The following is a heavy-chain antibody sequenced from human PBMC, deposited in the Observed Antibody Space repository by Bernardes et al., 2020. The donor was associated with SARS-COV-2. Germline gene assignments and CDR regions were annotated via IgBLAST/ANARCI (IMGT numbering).Heavy chain of an antibody. CDR2: IYYSGST. CDR1: GGSISSSTYY. CDR3: ARSDSTGLLGFLGAFDI. J-gene: IGHJ3*02. Sequence: SESLSLICTVSGGSISSSTYYWGWLRQPPGKGLEWIGSIYYSGSTNYNPSLKSRVTISVDTSKNQFSLKLSSVTAADTAVYYCARSDSTGLLGFLGAFDIWGQGTMVTVSS. V-gene: IGHV4-39*07. D-gene: IGHD3-10*01.